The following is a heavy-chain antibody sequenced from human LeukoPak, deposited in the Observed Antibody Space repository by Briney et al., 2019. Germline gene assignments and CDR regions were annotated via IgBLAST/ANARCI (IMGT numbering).Heavy chain of an antibody. D-gene: IGHD3-10*01. V-gene: IGHV4-59*01. J-gene: IGHJ6*04. CDR3: ARDSKNYYGSGSYYYYYYGMDV. Sequence: SETLSLTCTVSGGSISSYYWSWIRQPPGKGLEWVGYIYYSGSTNYNPSLKSRVTISVDTSKNQFSLKLSSVTAAGTAVYYCARDSKNYYGSGSYYYYYYGMDVWGKGTTVTVSS. CDR1: GGSISSYY. CDR2: IYYSGST.